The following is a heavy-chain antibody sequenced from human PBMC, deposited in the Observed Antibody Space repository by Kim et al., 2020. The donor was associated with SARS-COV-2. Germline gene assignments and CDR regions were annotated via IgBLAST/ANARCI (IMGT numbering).Heavy chain of an antibody. Sequence: GGSLRLSCAASGFTFSSYGMHWVRQAPGKGLEWVAVISYDGSNKYYADSVKGRFTISRDNSKNTLYLQMNSLRAEDTAVYYCAKDRQWLVLGAFDIWGQG. CDR3: AKDRQWLVLGAFDI. CDR2: ISYDGSNK. V-gene: IGHV3-30*18. CDR1: GFTFSSYG. D-gene: IGHD6-19*01. J-gene: IGHJ3*02.